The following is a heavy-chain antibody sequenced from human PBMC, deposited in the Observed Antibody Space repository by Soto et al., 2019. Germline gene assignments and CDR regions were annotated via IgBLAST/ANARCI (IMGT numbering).Heavy chain of an antibody. J-gene: IGHJ4*02. Sequence: SVKVSCKASGGTFSSYAISWVRQAPGQGLEWMGGIIPIFGTANYAQKFQGRVTITADESTSTAYMELSSLRSEDTAVYYCARTRGYSYGPLDYWGQGTLVTVSS. D-gene: IGHD5-18*01. V-gene: IGHV1-69*13. CDR3: ARTRGYSYGPLDY. CDR2: IIPIFGTA. CDR1: GGTFSSYA.